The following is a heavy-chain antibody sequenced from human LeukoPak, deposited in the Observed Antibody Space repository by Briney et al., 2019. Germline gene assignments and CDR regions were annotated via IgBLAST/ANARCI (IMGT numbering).Heavy chain of an antibody. J-gene: IGHJ4*02. CDR2: ISSSSSYI. CDR1: GFTFSSYS. V-gene: IGHV3-21*01. CDR3: ARVKQLLWFGESSPDY. D-gene: IGHD3-10*01. Sequence: GGSLRLSCAASGFTFSSYSMNWVRQAPGKGLEWVSSISSSSSYIYYADSVKGRFTISRDNAKNSLYLQMNSLRAEDTAVYYCARVKQLLWFGESSPDYWGQGTLVTVSS.